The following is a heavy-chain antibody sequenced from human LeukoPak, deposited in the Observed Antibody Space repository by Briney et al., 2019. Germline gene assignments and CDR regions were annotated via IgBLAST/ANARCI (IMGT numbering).Heavy chain of an antibody. J-gene: IGHJ4*02. D-gene: IGHD3-22*01. CDR1: GCSITSYW. Sequence: GGALQISFYGSGCSITSYWIGWGRRLPGKGGEGMGIVYPGDSDTRYSPSFQGQVTISADKSISTAYLQWSSLKASDTAMYYCARLHYYDSSGYLYYFDYWGQGTLVPVSA. V-gene: IGHV5-51*01. CDR3: ARLHYYDSSGYLYYFDY. CDR2: VYPGDSDT.